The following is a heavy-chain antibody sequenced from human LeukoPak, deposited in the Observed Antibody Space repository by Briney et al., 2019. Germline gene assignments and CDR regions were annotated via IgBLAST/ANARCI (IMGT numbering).Heavy chain of an antibody. CDR3: ARVDVSGYDGMDV. D-gene: IGHD6-19*01. CDR1: GGPISSYY. J-gene: IGHJ6*02. V-gene: IGHV4-4*07. Sequence: SETLSPTCTVSGGPISSYYWSWIRQPAGKGLEWIGRIYTSGSTNYNPSLKSRVTMSVDTSKNQFSLKLSSVTAADTAVYYCARVDVSGYDGMDVWGQGTTVTVSS. CDR2: IYTSGST.